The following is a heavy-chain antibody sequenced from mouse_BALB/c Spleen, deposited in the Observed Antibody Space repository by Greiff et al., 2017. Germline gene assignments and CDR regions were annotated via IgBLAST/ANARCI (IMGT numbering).Heavy chain of an antibody. J-gene: IGHJ4*01. CDR2: ISSGGST. CDR1: GFTFSSYA. D-gene: IGHD2-2*01. Sequence: EVHLVESGGGLVKPGGSLKLSCAASGFTFSSYAMSWVRQTPEKRLEWVASISSGGSTYYPDSVKGRFTISRDNARNILYLQRSSLRSEDTAMYYCTREGYAIRYYDAVVYWGQGTSVTVSS. CDR3: TREGYAIRYYDAVVY. V-gene: IGHV5-6-5*01.